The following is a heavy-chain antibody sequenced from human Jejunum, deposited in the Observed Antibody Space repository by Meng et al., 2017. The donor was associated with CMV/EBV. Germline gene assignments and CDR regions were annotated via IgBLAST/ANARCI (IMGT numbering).Heavy chain of an antibody. CDR3: ARDISSSVTGC. J-gene: IGHJ4*02. CDR2: IRNKANSYTT. D-gene: IGHD6-13*01. CDR1: GFTFSDHY. V-gene: IGHV3-72*01. Sequence: EVQLVESGGVLVQPGGSLRLSCAASGFTFSDHYMDWVRQAPGKGLEWVGRIRNKANSYTTEYAASVKGRFTISRDDSKNSLYLQMNSLKTEDTAVYYCARDISSSVTGCWGQGTLVTVSS.